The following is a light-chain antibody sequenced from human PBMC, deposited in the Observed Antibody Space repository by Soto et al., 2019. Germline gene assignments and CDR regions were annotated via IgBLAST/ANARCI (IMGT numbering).Light chain of an antibody. CDR1: SSDVGGYHY. V-gene: IGLV2-14*01. CDR2: DVS. Sequence: QSVLTQPASVSGSPGHSITISCTGTSSDVGGYHYVFWYQQYPGKAPKVMIYDVSNRPSGVSNRFSGSKSGNTASLTISGLQVEDEADYYCSSYTTSSTYVFGTGTRVTVL. J-gene: IGLJ1*01. CDR3: SSYTTSSTYV.